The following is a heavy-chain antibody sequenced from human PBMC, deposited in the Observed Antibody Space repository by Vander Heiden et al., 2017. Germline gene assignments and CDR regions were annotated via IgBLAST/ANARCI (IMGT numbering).Heavy chain of an antibody. CDR2: IWYDGSNK. Sequence: QVQLVVSGCGVVQPGRSLRLSCAASGFTCSGYGRHWVRQAPGKGLEWVAVIWYDGSNKYYADSVKGRFTISRDNSKNTLYLQMNSLRAEDTAVYYCARDTYSSSYYFDYWGQGTLVTVSS. CDR3: ARDTYSSSYYFDY. CDR1: GFTCSGYG. D-gene: IGHD6-6*01. V-gene: IGHV3-33*01. J-gene: IGHJ4*02.